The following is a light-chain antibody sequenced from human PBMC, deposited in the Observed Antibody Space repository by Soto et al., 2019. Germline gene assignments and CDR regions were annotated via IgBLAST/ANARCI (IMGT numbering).Light chain of an antibody. Sequence: QSALTQPPSASGSPGQSVTISCTGTSSDIGAYNYVSWYQQHPGKAPKLMIHEVSKRPSGVPDCFSGSKSGNTASLTVSGLQAEDEADYYSSSYAVSNGRWGFGGGTKLTVL. V-gene: IGLV2-8*01. CDR3: SSYAVSNGRWG. J-gene: IGLJ3*02. CDR1: SSDIGAYNY. CDR2: EVS.